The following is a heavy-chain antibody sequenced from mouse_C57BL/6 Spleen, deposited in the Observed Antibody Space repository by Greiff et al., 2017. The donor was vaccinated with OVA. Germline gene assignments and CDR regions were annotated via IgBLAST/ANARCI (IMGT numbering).Heavy chain of an antibody. CDR3: ARGDSSGYVGMDY. V-gene: IGHV3-6*01. CDR2: ISYDGSN. J-gene: IGHJ4*01. D-gene: IGHD3-2*02. CDR1: GYSITSGYY. Sequence: EVQRVESGPGLVKPSQSLSLTCSVTGYSITSGYYWNWIRQFPGNKLEWMGYISYDGSNNYNPSLKNRISITRDTSKNQFFLKLNSVTTEDTATYYCARGDSSGYVGMDYWGQGTSVTVSS.